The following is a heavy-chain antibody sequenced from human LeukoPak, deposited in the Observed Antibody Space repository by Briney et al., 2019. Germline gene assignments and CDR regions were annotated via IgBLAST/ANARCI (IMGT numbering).Heavy chain of an antibody. CDR2: ISTYNGNT. CDR3: ARVGSGWYGLEIGKSWFDP. Sequence: ASVKVSCKASGYTFSSYGISWVRQAPGQGLEWMGWISTYNGNTNYAQKLQGRVTMTTDISTSTAYMELRSLRSDDTAVYYCARVGSGWYGLEIGKSWFDPWGQGTLVTVSS. J-gene: IGHJ5*02. CDR1: GYTFSSYG. D-gene: IGHD6-19*01. V-gene: IGHV1-18*04.